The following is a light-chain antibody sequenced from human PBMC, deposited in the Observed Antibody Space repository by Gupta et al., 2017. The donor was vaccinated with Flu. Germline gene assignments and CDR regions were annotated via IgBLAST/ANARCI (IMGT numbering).Light chain of an antibody. CDR1: QSISSY. CDR2: AAS. CDR3: QPSYSTPPT. Sequence: DIQMTKSSSSLSASVGDRVTITCRASQSISSYLNWYQQKPGKAPKLLIYAASSLQSGVPSRFSGSGSGTDFTLTVSSLQPEDFATYYCQPSYSTPPTFGQGTKLEIK. J-gene: IGKJ1*01. V-gene: IGKV1-39*01.